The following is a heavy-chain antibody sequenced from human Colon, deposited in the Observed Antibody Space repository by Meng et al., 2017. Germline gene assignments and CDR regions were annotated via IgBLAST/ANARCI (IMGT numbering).Heavy chain of an antibody. V-gene: IGHV4-39*01. CDR3: ARRTTGWILDP. Sequence: QLQLQESGPGLVKPSETLSPTCTVSGGSLSASDDYWGWIRQPPGKGLEWIGSIHYGGSTFYQPSLRSRVTVSVDTSNNQFSLILSSVTAADTAVYYCARRTTGWILDPWGQGTLVTVSS. CDR1: GGSLSASDDY. D-gene: IGHD6-19*01. J-gene: IGHJ5*02. CDR2: IHYGGST.